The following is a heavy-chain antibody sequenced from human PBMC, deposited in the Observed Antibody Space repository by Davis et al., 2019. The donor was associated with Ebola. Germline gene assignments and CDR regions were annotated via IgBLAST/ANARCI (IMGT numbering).Heavy chain of an antibody. CDR3: AKDDYSNHYYYYGMDV. Sequence: GGSLRLSCAASGFTFSDYAMTWVRQAPGKGLEWVSGISSSGGSIYYADSVKGRFTISRDNSKNTLYLQMNSLRAEDTAVYYCAKDDYSNHYYYYGMDVWGQGTTVTVSS. CDR2: ISSSGGSI. CDR1: GFTFSDYA. V-gene: IGHV3-23*01. J-gene: IGHJ6*02. D-gene: IGHD4-11*01.